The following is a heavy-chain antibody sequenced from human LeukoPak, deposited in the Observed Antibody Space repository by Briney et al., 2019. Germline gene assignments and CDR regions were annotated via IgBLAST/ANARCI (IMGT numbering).Heavy chain of an antibody. Sequence: GGSLRLSCSASGFTFSTYAMHWVRQAPRKGLEYVSGFTRNGGTTYYADSLEGRFTISRNNSKNTLYLQMSRLSPEATTVYYCVTQHSGYLYWGQGTLVTVSS. V-gene: IGHV3-64D*09. CDR3: VTQHSGYLY. CDR2: FTRNGGTT. CDR1: GFTFSTYA. J-gene: IGHJ4*02. D-gene: IGHD5-12*01.